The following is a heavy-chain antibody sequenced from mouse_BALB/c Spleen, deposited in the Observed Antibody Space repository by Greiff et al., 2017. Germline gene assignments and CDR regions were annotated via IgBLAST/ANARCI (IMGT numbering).Heavy chain of an antibody. CDR2: IWAGGST. CDR1: GFSLTSYG. CDR3: ARGAGSSYDFDY. J-gene: IGHJ2*01. D-gene: IGHD1-1*01. V-gene: IGHV2-9*02. Sequence: VQGVESGPGLVAPSQSLSITCTVSGFSLTSYGVHWVRQPPGKGLEWLGVIWAGGSTNYNSALMSRLSISKDNSKSQVFLKMNSLQTDDTAMYYCARGAGSSYDFDYWGQGTTLTVSS.